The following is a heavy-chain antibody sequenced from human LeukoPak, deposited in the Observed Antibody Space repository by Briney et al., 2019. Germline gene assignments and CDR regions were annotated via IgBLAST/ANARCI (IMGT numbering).Heavy chain of an antibody. D-gene: IGHD1-26*01. J-gene: IGHJ3*02. CDR2: INHSGST. Sequence: SETLSLTCTVSGGSISSYYWSWIRQPPGKGLEWIGEINHSGSTNYNPSLKSRVTISVDTSKNQFSLKLSSVTAADTAVYYCARPQSGSYAFDIWGQGTMVTVSS. CDR3: ARPQSGSYAFDI. CDR1: GGSISSYY. V-gene: IGHV4-34*01.